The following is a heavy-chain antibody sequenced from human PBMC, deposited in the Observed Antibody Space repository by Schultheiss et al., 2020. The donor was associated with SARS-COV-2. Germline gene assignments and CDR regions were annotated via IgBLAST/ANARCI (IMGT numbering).Heavy chain of an antibody. D-gene: IGHD4-23*01. Sequence: GGSLRLSCAASGFTFSSYAMSWVRQAPGKGLEWVSAISGSGGSTYYADSVKGRFTISRDNSKNTLYLQMNSLRAEDTAVYYCARDPHFGGNRYFQHWGQGTLVTVSS. J-gene: IGHJ1*01. CDR3: ARDPHFGGNRYFQH. CDR2: ISGSGGST. CDR1: GFTFSSYA. V-gene: IGHV3-23*01.